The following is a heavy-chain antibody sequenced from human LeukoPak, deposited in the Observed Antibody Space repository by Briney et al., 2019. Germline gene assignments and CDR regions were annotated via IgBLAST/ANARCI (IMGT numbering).Heavy chain of an antibody. Sequence: PSETLSLTCTVSGDSISSYYWSWIRQPPGKGLEWIGYIYYSGSTNYNPSLKSRVTISVDTSKNQFSLKLSSVTAADTAVYYCARQPSITGTPLDYWGQGTLVTVSS. J-gene: IGHJ4*02. D-gene: IGHD1-7*01. CDR2: IYYSGST. CDR3: ARQPSITGTPLDY. CDR1: GDSISSYY. V-gene: IGHV4-59*08.